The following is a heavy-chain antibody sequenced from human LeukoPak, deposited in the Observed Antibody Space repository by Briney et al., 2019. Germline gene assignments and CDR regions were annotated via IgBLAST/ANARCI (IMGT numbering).Heavy chain of an antibody. V-gene: IGHV4-34*01. Sequence: SKTLSLTCAVYGGSFSGYYWSWIRQPPGKGLEWIGEINHSGSTNYNPSLKSRVTITVDTSKNQFSLKLSSVTAADTAVYYCARSLVARPYDYWGQGTLVTVSS. D-gene: IGHD5-12*01. CDR3: ARSLVARPYDY. CDR2: INHSGST. J-gene: IGHJ4*02. CDR1: GGSFSGYY.